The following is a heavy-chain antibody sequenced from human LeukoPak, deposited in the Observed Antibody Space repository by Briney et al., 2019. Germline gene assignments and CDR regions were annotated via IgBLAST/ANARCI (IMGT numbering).Heavy chain of an antibody. CDR3: ARHVATATNYDILTGYYRKLTPATNWFDP. D-gene: IGHD3-9*01. CDR2: IYYSGSN. Sequence: AETLSLTCTVSGVSISSYYWNWIRQPPGKGLEWIGYIYYSGSNNYNPSLKSRVTITVDTYKNQFSVKQSAVSAADTAVFYCARHVATATNYDILTGYYRKLTPATNWFDPWGQGTLVTVSS. J-gene: IGHJ5*02. V-gene: IGHV4-59*08. CDR1: GVSISSYY.